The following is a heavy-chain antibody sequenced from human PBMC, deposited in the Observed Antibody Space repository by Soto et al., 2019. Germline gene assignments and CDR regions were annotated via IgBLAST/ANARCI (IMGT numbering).Heavy chain of an antibody. CDR1: GFTFSDSY. D-gene: IGHD2-15*01. V-gene: IGHV3-11*06. J-gene: IGHJ5*02. CDR3: VRGGGGGLFDP. CDR2: ISPGSRYP. Sequence: GGSLRLSCAGSGFTFSDSYMSWIRQAPGKGLEWLSYISPGSRYPAYADSVKGRFTISRDNAKRSLYLQMMSLTAEDTAIYYCVRGGGGGLFDPWGQGTMVTVSS.